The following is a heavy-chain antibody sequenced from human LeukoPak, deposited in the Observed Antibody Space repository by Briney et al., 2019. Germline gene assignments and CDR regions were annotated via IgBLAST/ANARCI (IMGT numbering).Heavy chain of an antibody. Sequence: ASVKVSCKASGYTLTGYYIHWVRQAPGQGLEWMGRINPNSGDTHSAQKFQGRVTMTRDTSISTAYMELSRLRSDDTALYYCARDRVYGGNDCDYWGQGTLVTVSS. CDR2: INPNSGDT. J-gene: IGHJ4*02. D-gene: IGHD4-23*01. CDR1: GYTLTGYY. V-gene: IGHV1-2*06. CDR3: ARDRVYGGNDCDY.